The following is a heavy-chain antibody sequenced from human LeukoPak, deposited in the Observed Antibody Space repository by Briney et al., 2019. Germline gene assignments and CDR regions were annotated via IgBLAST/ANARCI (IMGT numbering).Heavy chain of an antibody. J-gene: IGHJ6*03. D-gene: IGHD2-2*01. CDR2: IKQDGSEK. CDR1: GFTFSSYW. V-gene: IGHV3-7*01. Sequence: GGSLRLSCAASGFTFSSYWMSWVRQAPGKGLEWVANIKQDGSEKYYVDSVKGRFTISRDNAKNSLYLQMNSLRAEDTAVYYCARDRGYCSSTSCYSLSYYMDVWGKGTTVTVSS. CDR3: ARDRGYCSSTSCYSLSYYMDV.